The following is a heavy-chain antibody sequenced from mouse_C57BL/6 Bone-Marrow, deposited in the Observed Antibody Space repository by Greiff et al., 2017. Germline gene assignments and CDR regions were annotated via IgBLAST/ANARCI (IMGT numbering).Heavy chain of an antibody. D-gene: IGHD1-1*01. CDR1: GFTFSSYG. Sequence: EVQRVESGGDLVKPGGSLKLSCAASGFTFSSYGMSWVRQTPDKRLERVATISSGGSYTYYPDSVKGRFTISRDNAKNTLYLQMSSLKSEDTAMYYCARHYYGPYWYFDVWGTGTTVTVSS. CDR3: ARHYYGPYWYFDV. J-gene: IGHJ1*03. V-gene: IGHV5-6*01. CDR2: ISSGGSYT.